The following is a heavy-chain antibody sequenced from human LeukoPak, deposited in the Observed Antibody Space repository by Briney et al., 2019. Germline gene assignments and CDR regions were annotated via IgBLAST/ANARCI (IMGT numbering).Heavy chain of an antibody. CDR3: ALEGGVAEAPSRYYYGMDV. D-gene: IGHD3-16*01. CDR2: IIPIFGTA. J-gene: IGHJ6*02. V-gene: IGHV1-69*13. CDR1: GGTFSIYA. Sequence: SVTVSCKASGGTFSIYAISWVRQAPGQGLEWMGGIIPIFGTANYAQKFQGRVTITADESTSTAYMELSSLRSEDTAVYYCALEGGVAEAPSRYYYGMDVWGQGTTVTVSS.